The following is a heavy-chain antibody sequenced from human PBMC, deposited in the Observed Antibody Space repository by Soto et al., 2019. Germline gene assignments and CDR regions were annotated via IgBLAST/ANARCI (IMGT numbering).Heavy chain of an antibody. CDR2: ISAYNGNT. V-gene: IGHV1-18*01. J-gene: IGHJ3*02. CDR3: AGGTRLWDAFDI. Sequence: ASVKVSCKASGYTFTSYGISWVRQAPGQGLEWMGWISAYNGNTNYAQKLQGRVTMTTDTSTSTAYMEMRSLRSDDTAVYYVAGGTRLWDAFDIWGQGTMVTVPS. D-gene: IGHD1-1*01. CDR1: GYTFTSYG.